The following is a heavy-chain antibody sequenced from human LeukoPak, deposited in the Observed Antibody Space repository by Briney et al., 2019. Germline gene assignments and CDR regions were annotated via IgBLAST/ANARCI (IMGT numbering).Heavy chain of an antibody. CDR3: ARGVEPLAANTLAY. D-gene: IGHD1-14*01. Sequence: GGSLRLSCVASGFTFSDHPFHWVRQSPDKGLEWVALIGSDGTKKYYADSVQGRFTISRDNSKNTLYLEMNSLSPDDTAVYYCARGVEPLAANTLAYWGQGTLVTVSS. V-gene: IGHV3-30*14. CDR1: GFTFSDHP. CDR2: IGSDGTKK. J-gene: IGHJ4*02.